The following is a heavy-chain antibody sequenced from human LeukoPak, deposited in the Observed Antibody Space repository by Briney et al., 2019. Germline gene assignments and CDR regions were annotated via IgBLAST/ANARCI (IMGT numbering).Heavy chain of an antibody. D-gene: IGHD3-22*01. CDR3: ATEQWLSSYYFDY. V-gene: IGHV1-24*01. J-gene: IGHJ4*02. Sequence: ASVKVSCEVSGYTLTELSMHWVRQAPGKGLEWMGCFDPEDGETIYAQKFQGRVTMTEDTSTDTAYMELSSLRSEDTAVYYCATEQWLSSYYFDYWGQGTLVTVSS. CDR1: GYTLTELS. CDR2: FDPEDGET.